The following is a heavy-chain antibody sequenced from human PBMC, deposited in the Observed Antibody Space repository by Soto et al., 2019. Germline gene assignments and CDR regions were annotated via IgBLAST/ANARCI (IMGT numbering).Heavy chain of an antibody. CDR3: ARGFGYSYGDVIGYGMDV. CDR2: INHSGST. CDR1: GGSFSGYY. Sequence: SETLSLTCAVYGGSFSGYYWSWILQPPWKGLEWIGEINHSGSTNYNPSLKSRVTISVDTSKNQFSLKLSSVTAADTAVYYCARGFGYSYGDVIGYGMDVWGQGTTVTVSS. D-gene: IGHD5-18*01. V-gene: IGHV4-34*01. J-gene: IGHJ6*02.